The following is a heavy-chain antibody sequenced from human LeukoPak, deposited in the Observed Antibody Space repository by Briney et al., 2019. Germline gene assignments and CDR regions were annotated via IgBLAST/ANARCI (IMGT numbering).Heavy chain of an antibody. J-gene: IGHJ4*02. CDR1: GVTFSSYA. CDR2: ISGSGGST. V-gene: IGHV3-23*01. Sequence: GGSLRLSCAASGVTFSSYAMSWVRQAPGKGLEWVSAISGSGGSTYYADSVKGRFTISRDNSKNTLYLQMNSLRAEDTAVYYCAKVEYDYVWGSYRVTLTTYYFDYWGQGTLVTVSS. D-gene: IGHD3-16*02. CDR3: AKVEYDYVWGSYRVTLTTYYFDY.